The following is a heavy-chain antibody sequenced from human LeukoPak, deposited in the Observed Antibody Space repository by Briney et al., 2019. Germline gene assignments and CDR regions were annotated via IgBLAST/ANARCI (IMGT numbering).Heavy chain of an antibody. Sequence: SQTLSLTCTVSGGSISSGGYYWSWIRQHPGKGLEWIGYIYYSGSTYYNPSLKSRVTISVDTSKNQFSLKLSSVTAADTAVYYCAREIKYCSSTGCYGRFDPWGQGTLVTVSS. CDR1: GGSISSGGYY. CDR3: AREIKYCSSTGCYGRFDP. J-gene: IGHJ5*02. CDR2: IYYSGST. D-gene: IGHD2-2*01. V-gene: IGHV4-31*03.